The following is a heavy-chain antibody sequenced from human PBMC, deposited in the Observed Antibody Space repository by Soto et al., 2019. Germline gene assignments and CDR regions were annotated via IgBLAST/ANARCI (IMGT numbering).Heavy chain of an antibody. Sequence: PGGSLRLSCAASGFSLTRYGMHWVRQAPGKGLEWVTLIWFDGSNKHYADSVKGRFTISRDNSKNTVYLEMNNLRAEDTAVYYCARDGGDYLSWIDYWGQGTLVTVSS. V-gene: IGHV3-33*01. D-gene: IGHD4-17*01. CDR1: GFSLTRYG. CDR2: IWFDGSNK. J-gene: IGHJ4*02. CDR3: ARDGGDYLSWIDY.